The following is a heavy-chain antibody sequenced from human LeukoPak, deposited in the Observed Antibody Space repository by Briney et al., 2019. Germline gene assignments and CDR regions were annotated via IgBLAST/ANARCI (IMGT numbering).Heavy chain of an antibody. Sequence: PSETLSLTCTVSGGSISSYYWSWIRQPPGKGLEWIGYIYYSGSTNYNPSLKSRVTISVDTSKNQFSLKLSSVTAADTAVYYCARGDEGGDAFDIWGQGTMVTVSS. CDR2: IYYSGST. V-gene: IGHV4-59*01. D-gene: IGHD1-26*01. CDR1: GGSISSYY. J-gene: IGHJ3*02. CDR3: ARGDEGGDAFDI.